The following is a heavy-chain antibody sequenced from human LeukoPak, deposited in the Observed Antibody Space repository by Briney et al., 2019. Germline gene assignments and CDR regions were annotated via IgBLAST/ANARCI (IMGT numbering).Heavy chain of an antibody. Sequence: ASVKVSCKASGGTFISYAISWVRQAPGQGLEWMGGIIPIFGTANYAQKFQGRVTITTDESTSTAYMELSSLRSEDTAVYYCARALGGYDPYYFDYWGQGTLVTVSS. CDR2: IIPIFGTA. D-gene: IGHD5-12*01. CDR1: GGTFISYA. CDR3: ARALGGYDPYYFDY. J-gene: IGHJ4*02. V-gene: IGHV1-69*05.